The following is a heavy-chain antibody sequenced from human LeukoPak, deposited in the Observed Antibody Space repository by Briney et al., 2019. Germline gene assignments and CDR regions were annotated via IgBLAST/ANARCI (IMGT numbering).Heavy chain of an antibody. CDR2: ISSSGIAI. V-gene: IGHV3-48*03. J-gene: IGHJ4*02. D-gene: IGHD5-24*01. Sequence: GGSLRLSCAASGFTFSSYEMNWVRQAPGKGLEWISFISSSGIAIYYADSVKGRFTISRDNAKNSLYLQMSSLRAEDTAVYYCARGDMRGAVRRDGYNRDYWGQGTLVTVSS. CDR3: ARGDMRGAVRRDGYNRDY. CDR1: GFTFSSYE.